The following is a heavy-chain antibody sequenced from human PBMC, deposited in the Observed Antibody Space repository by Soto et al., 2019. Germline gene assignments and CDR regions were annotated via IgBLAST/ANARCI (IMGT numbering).Heavy chain of an antibody. CDR2: IYYSGST. CDR3: ARYSYGSSRYNWFDP. J-gene: IGHJ5*02. D-gene: IGHD5-18*01. CDR1: GGSISSYY. V-gene: IGHV4-59*01. Sequence: SETLSLTCTVSGGSISSYYWSWIRQPPGKGLEWIGYIYYSGSTNYNPSLKSRVTISVDTSKNQFSLKLSSVTAADTAVYYCARYSYGSSRYNWFDPWGQGTLVTVSS.